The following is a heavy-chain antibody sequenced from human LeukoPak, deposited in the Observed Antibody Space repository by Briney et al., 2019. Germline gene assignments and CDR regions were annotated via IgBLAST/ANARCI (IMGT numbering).Heavy chain of an antibody. V-gene: IGHV3-23*01. CDR1: GFTFSSYA. D-gene: IGHD4-17*01. Sequence: PGGSLRLSCAASGFTFSSYAMSWVRQAPGKGLEWVSAISGSGGSTYYADSVKGRFTISRDNSKNTLYLQMNSLRAEDTAVYYCAKLTALFVTTDWFGPWGQGTLVTVSS. CDR3: AKLTALFVTTDWFGP. J-gene: IGHJ5*02. CDR2: ISGSGGST.